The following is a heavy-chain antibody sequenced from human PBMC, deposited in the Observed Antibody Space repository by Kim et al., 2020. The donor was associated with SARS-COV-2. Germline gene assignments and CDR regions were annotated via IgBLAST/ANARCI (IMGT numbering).Heavy chain of an antibody. D-gene: IGHD6-19*01. CDR1: GGSISSSNW. CDR2: IYHSGST. Sequence: SETLSLTCAVSGGSISSSNWWSWVRQPPGKGLEWIGEIYHSGSTNYNPSLKSRVTISVDKSKNQFSLKLSSVTAADTAVYYCARVLQQWLSSHYSYGMDVWGQGTTVTVSS. J-gene: IGHJ6*02. CDR3: ARVLQQWLSSHYSYGMDV. V-gene: IGHV4-4*02.